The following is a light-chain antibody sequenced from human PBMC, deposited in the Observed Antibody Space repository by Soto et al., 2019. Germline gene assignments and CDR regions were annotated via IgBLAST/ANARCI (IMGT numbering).Light chain of an antibody. J-gene: IGKJ5*01. CDR1: QSVSSN. V-gene: IGKV3-15*01. CDR2: GAS. CDR3: QQYKNWPPIT. Sequence: EIVLTKSPCTPSLSPGERATLSCRASQSVSSNLAWYQQKPGQAPRLLIYGASNRATGIPARFSGSGSGTEFTLTISSLQSEDFAVYYCQQYKNWPPITFGQGTRLEIK.